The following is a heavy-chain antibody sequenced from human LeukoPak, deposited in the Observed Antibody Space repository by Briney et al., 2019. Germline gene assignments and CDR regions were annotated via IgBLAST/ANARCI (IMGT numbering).Heavy chain of an antibody. CDR2: IYYSGST. Sequence: SETLSLTCTVSGGSISSSSYYWGWIRQPPGKGLEWIGSIYYSGSTYYNPSLKSRVTISVDTSKNQFSLKLSSVTAADTAVYYCARGLAEAYITMIVVVTEGYFDLWGRGTLVTVSS. CDR1: GGSISSSSYY. J-gene: IGHJ2*01. D-gene: IGHD3-22*01. CDR3: ARGLAEAYITMIVVVTEGYFDL. V-gene: IGHV4-39*01.